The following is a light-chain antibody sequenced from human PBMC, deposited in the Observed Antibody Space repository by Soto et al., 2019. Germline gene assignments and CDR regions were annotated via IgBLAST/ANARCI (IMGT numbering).Light chain of an antibody. CDR1: QSISRN. CDR3: QQYNNWPGWA. CDR2: GAS. Sequence: EIVMTQSPATLSVSPGERVTLSCRASQSISRNLAWYQQKPGQAPRLLVYGASTRATGIPARFSGSGSGTEFTLTISSLQSKDFAVYYCQQYNNWPGWAFGQETKVEIK. V-gene: IGKV3-15*01. J-gene: IGKJ1*01.